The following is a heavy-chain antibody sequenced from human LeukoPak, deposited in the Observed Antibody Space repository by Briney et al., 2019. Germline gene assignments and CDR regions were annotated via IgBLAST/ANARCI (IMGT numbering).Heavy chain of an antibody. CDR3: AKQRDSSGWGNNWFDP. CDR2: ISYDGSNK. Sequence: GGSLRLSCAASGFTFSSYGMHWVRQAPGKGLEWVAVISYDGSNKYYADSVKGRFTISRDNSKNTLALQMSSLRAEDTAVYYCAKQRDSSGWGNNWFDPWGQGTLVTVSS. D-gene: IGHD6-19*01. J-gene: IGHJ5*02. V-gene: IGHV3-30*18. CDR1: GFTFSSYG.